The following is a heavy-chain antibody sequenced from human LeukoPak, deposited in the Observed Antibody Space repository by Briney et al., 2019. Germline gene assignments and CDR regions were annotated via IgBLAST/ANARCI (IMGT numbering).Heavy chain of an antibody. CDR2: IYTSGST. CDR1: GGSISSYY. D-gene: IGHD5-18*01. CDR3: ASEKRGYSYGLDAFDI. V-gene: IGHV4-4*07. J-gene: IGHJ3*02. Sequence: SETLSLTCTVSGGSISSYYWSWIRQPAGKGLEWIGRIYTSGSTSYNPSLKSRVTMSVDTSKNQFSLKLSSVTAADTAVYYCASEKRGYSYGLDAFDIWGQGTMVTVSS.